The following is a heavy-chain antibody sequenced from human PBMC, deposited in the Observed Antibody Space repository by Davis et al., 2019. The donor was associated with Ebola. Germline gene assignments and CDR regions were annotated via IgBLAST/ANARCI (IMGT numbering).Heavy chain of an antibody. Sequence: PGGSLRLSCEASGFIFSSYSMNWVRQAPGKGLEWVSFISSSSTYIYVADSVKGRFTISRDNAKNSVYLQMNSLRAEDTAVYYCARDSRLDSSFAFDIWGQGTMVTVSS. CDR2: ISSSSTYI. V-gene: IGHV3-21*01. CDR3: ARDSRLDSSFAFDI. CDR1: GFIFSSYS. D-gene: IGHD3-22*01. J-gene: IGHJ3*02.